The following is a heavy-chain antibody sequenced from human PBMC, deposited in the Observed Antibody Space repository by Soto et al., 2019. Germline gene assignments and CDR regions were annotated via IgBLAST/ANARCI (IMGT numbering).Heavy chain of an antibody. V-gene: IGHV3-74*01. CDR3: ARDLAWFGAFDP. CDR2: INNDGSGT. Sequence: EVQLVESGGGLLQPGGSLRLSCAASGFTFSSYWMHWVRQVPGKGLVWVSRINNDGSGTNYADSVKGRFTISRDNAKNTLYLQMNSLRAEDTAVYYCARDLAWFGAFDPWGQGTLVTVSS. D-gene: IGHD3-10*01. CDR1: GFTFSSYW. J-gene: IGHJ5*02.